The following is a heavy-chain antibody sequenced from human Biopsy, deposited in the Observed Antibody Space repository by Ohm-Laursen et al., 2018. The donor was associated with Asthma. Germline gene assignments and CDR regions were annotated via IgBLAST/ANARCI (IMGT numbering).Heavy chain of an antibody. CDR3: ARGPNYHGSGRAPIGMDV. CDR1: GGSVSTGSYY. Sequence: SDTLSLTCIVSGGSVSTGSYYWSWIRQPPGKGLEWLGYIYYTGSDNYNPSLKSRVTISVDTSKNQFSLRLNSVTAADTAVYYCARGPNYHGSGRAPIGMDVWGQGTTVTVPS. D-gene: IGHD3-10*01. V-gene: IGHV4-61*01. J-gene: IGHJ6*02. CDR2: IYYTGSD.